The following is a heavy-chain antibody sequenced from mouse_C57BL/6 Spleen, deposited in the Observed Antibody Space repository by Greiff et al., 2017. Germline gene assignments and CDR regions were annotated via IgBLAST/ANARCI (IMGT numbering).Heavy chain of an antibody. CDR1: GFTFSSYA. V-gene: IGHV5-9-1*02. J-gene: IGHJ4*01. CDR2: ISSGGDYI. CDR3: TRDTAQATDYAMDY. Sequence: EVKVVESGEGLVKPGGSLKLSCAASGFTFSSYAMSWVRQTPEKRLEWVAYISSGGDYIYYADTVKGRFTISRDNARNTLYLQMSSLKSEDTAMYYCTRDTAQATDYAMDYWGQGTSVTVSS. D-gene: IGHD3-2*02.